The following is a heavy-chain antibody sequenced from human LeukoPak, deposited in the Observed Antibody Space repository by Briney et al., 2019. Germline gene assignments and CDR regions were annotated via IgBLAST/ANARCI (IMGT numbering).Heavy chain of an antibody. CDR3: AKVESYYDSRSYYFDY. J-gene: IGHJ4*02. CDR2: ISGSGGST. CDR1: GFTFSSYA. D-gene: IGHD3-22*01. Sequence: GGSLRLSCAASGFTFSSYAMSWVRQAPGKGLEWVSAISGSGGSTYYANSVKGRFTTSRDNSKNTLYLQMNSLRAEDTAVYYCAKVESYYDSRSYYFDYWGQGTLVTVSS. V-gene: IGHV3-23*01.